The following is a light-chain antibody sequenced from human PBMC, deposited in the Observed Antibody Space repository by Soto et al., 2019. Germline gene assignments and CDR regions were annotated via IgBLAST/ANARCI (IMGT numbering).Light chain of an antibody. J-gene: IGKJ2*01. CDR1: QSLLHSNGYNY. Sequence: EIVMTQSPLSLPVTPGEPASISCRSSQSLLHSNGYNYLDWYVQKPGQSPQLLIYLGSNRVSGVPDRCSGSGSGTDFTLKISRVEAEDVGVYYCMQVLQTPYTFDQGTKLEIK. CDR3: MQVLQTPYT. CDR2: LGS. V-gene: IGKV2-28*01.